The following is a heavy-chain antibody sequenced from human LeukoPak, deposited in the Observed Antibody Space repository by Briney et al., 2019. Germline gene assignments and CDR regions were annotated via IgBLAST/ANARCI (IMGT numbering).Heavy chain of an antibody. Sequence: GGSLRLSCAASAFTFRDYYMSWIRQAPGKGLEWISYISTNGGAKYYADSVKGRFTISRDNTENSLFLQMDSLRAEDTAVYYCARDAVDTANAVWGQGTTVTVSS. CDR3: ARDAVDTANAV. CDR2: ISTNGGAK. D-gene: IGHD5-18*01. V-gene: IGHV3-11*01. CDR1: AFTFRDYY. J-gene: IGHJ6*02.